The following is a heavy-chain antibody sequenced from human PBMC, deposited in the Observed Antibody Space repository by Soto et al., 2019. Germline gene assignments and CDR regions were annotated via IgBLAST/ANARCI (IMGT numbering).Heavy chain of an antibody. V-gene: IGHV4-39*01. CDR3: ARQRARRGGGEAFDI. J-gene: IGHJ3*02. CDR2: IYYSVST. Sequence: QLQLQESGPGLVKPSETLSLTCTVFGDSISSSSYYWGWIRQPPGKGLAWIGSIYYSVSTYYNPSFKSRVTMSVETSKNQFSLKLTSLTAADTAVYYCARQRARRGGGEAFDIWGQGTMATVSS. CDR1: GDSISSSSYY. D-gene: IGHD3-10*01.